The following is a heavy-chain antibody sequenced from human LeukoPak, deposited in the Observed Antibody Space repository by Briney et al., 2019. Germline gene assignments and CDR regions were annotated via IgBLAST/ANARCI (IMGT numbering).Heavy chain of an antibody. CDR2: ISSSGST. J-gene: IGHJ3*02. CDR3: ARARPGDAYYYDSMPFDI. D-gene: IGHD3-22*01. CDR1: GVSISSGSYY. Sequence: NASQTLSLTCTVSGVSISSGSYYWSWIRQHPGKGLEWFGYISSSGSTYYNPSLRSRVTISVDTSKNQFSLKLSSVTAADTAVYYCARARPGDAYYYDSMPFDIRGQGTMVTVSS. V-gene: IGHV4-31*03.